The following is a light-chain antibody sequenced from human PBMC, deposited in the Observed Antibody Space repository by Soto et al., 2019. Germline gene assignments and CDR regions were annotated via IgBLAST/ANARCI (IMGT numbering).Light chain of an antibody. CDR3: LVWDDSLSGLV. Sequence: QSALTQPPSASGSPGQSVTISCTGSSSDVGAYNYVSWYQQHPGKVPKLLIYEVTKRPSGVPDRFSGSKSGNTASLTVSGLRSEDEADYYCLVWDDSLSGLVFGGGTKLTAL. CDR2: EVT. CDR1: SSDVGAYNY. V-gene: IGLV2-8*01. J-gene: IGLJ3*02.